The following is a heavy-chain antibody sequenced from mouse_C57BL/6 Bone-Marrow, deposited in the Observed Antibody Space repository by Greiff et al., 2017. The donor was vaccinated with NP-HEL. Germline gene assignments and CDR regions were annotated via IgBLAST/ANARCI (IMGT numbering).Heavy chain of an antibody. V-gene: IGHV1-69*01. CDR1: GYTFTSYW. Sequence: VQLQQTGAELVMPGASVKLSCKASGYTFTSYWMHWVKQRPGQGLEWIGEIDPSGSYTNYNQKFKGKATLTVDKSSNTAYMQLSSLTSEDSAIYYCAKLYLGYYYDLDDWGKGTTVTVYS. D-gene: IGHD5-1-1*01. CDR3: AKLYLGYYYDLDD. CDR2: IDPSGSYT. J-gene: IGHJ4*01.